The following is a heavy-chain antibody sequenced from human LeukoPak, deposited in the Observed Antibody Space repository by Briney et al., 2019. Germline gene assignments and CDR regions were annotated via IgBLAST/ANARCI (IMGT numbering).Heavy chain of an antibody. Sequence: GGSLRLSCAASGFTFSSYPIHWVRQAPGKGLDWVAVISDDGNNPYYSDSVKGRFTISRGNSKNTVYLQMNSLRAEDTAVYYCASIFSSGYSYFDYWGQGTLVTVSS. V-gene: IGHV3-30-3*01. J-gene: IGHJ4*02. CDR2: ISDDGNNP. CDR3: ASIFSSGYSYFDY. D-gene: IGHD5-18*01. CDR1: GFTFSSYP.